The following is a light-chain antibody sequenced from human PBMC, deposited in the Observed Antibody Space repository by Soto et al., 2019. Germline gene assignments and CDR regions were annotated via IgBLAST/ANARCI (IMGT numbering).Light chain of an antibody. V-gene: IGKV2-28*01. CDR3: MQALQTPYT. J-gene: IGKJ2*01. CDR2: LGS. CDR1: QSLLHSNGYKY. Sequence: DIVMTQSPLSLPVTPGEPASISCRSSQSLLHSNGYKYLDWYLQKPGQSPQLLIYLGSTRASGVPDRFSGCGSGTGFTLKISRVEAEDVGVYYCMQALQTPYTFGQGTKLEIK.